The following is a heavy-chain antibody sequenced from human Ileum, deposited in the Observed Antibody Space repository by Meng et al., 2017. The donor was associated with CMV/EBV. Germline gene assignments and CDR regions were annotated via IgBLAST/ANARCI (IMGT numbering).Heavy chain of an antibody. J-gene: IGHJ4*02. CDR1: GGSTSSGTYY. CDR3: ARGLRVYYFDY. CDR2: IFYSGST. V-gene: IGHV4-31*03. Sequence: SETLSLTCTVSGGSTSSGTYYWTWIRQHPGKGLEWIGYIFYSGSTYYNPSLKSRLTISVDTSKTQFSLNLSSLTAADTAVYYCARGLRVYYFDYWGQGTRVTVVS. D-gene: IGHD5/OR15-5a*01.